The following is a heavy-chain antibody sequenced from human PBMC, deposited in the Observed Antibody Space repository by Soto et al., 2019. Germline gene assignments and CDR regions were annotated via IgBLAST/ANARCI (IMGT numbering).Heavy chain of an antibody. J-gene: IGHJ4*02. D-gene: IGHD6-19*01. CDR2: IGNYNGNR. Sequence: ASVKVSCKASGYTFTTYGVSWVRQAPGQGPEWMGWIGNYNGNRNYAQRLQGRVTMTSDTSTSTAYMELRSLRSDDTALYYCGRGGGIYSSTWPIDYWGQGTLVTVSS. V-gene: IGHV1-18*04. CDR1: GYTFTTYG. CDR3: GRGGGIYSSTWPIDY.